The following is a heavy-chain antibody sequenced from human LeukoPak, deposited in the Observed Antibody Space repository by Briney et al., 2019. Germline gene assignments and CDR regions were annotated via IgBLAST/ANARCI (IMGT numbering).Heavy chain of an antibody. D-gene: IGHD5-24*01. CDR1: GGSISSGGYY. J-gene: IGHJ4*02. V-gene: IGHV4-30-2*01. Sequence: SETLSLTCTVSGGSISSGGYYWSWIRQPPGKGLEWIGYIYHSGSTYYNPSLKSRVTISVDRSKNQFSLKLSSVTAADTAVYYCARDATGDGYNYAYDYWGQGTLVTVSS. CDR3: ARDATGDGYNYAYDY. CDR2: IYHSGST.